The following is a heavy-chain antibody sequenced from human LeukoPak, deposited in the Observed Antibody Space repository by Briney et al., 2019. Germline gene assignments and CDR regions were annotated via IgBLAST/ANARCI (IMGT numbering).Heavy chain of an antibody. D-gene: IGHD5-12*01. V-gene: IGHV3-23*01. CDR1: GFTFSSYA. CDR2: ISNSGGST. Sequence: GGSLRLSCAASGFTFSSYAMSWVRQAPGKGLEWVSGISNSGGSTYYADSVKGRVTISRDNSKNTLYLQMNSLGAEDTAVYYCANEYSKGDIWGQGTMVTVSS. J-gene: IGHJ3*02. CDR3: ANEYSKGDI.